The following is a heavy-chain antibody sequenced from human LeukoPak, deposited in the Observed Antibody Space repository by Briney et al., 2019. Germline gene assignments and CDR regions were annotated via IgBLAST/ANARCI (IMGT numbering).Heavy chain of an antibody. D-gene: IGHD6-19*01. CDR2: IYYSGST. CDR3: ARHWMAVAPYWYFDL. Sequence: PSETLSLTCTVSRGSISNYYWSWIRQPPGKGLEWIGYIYYSGSTNCNPSLKSRVTISVDTSKNQFSLKLSSVIAADTATYYCARHWMAVAPYWYFDLWGRSTLVTVSS. J-gene: IGHJ2*01. CDR1: RGSISNYY. V-gene: IGHV4-59*08.